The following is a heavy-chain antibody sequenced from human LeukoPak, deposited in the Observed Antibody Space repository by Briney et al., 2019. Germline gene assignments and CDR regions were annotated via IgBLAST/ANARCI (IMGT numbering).Heavy chain of an antibody. CDR3: AREGYDSGAYFAFDI. J-gene: IGHJ3*02. CDR2: IYYSGST. D-gene: IGHD3-22*01. Sequence: SETLSLTCTVSGGSISSSSYYWGWIRQPPGKGLEWIGSIYYSGSTYYNLSLKSRVTISVDTSKNQFSLKLSSVTAADTAVYYCAREGYDSGAYFAFDIWGQGTLVTVSS. V-gene: IGHV4-39*07. CDR1: GGSISSSSYY.